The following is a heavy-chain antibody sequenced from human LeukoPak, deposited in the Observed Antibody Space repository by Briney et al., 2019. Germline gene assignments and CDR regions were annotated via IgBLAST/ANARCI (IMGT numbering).Heavy chain of an antibody. CDR1: GLTFSIYA. Sequence: SGGSVRLSCAVSGLTFSIYAMSWVRQPPETGLEWVSAICGSGGRTYYADSVTGRFTISRDNSKNTLYLQMNSLRAEDTAVYYCAKGPPGYIAVAGTDFDYWGQGTLVTVSS. D-gene: IGHD6-19*01. CDR3: AKGPPGYIAVAGTDFDY. J-gene: IGHJ4*02. V-gene: IGHV3-23*01. CDR2: ICGSGGRT.